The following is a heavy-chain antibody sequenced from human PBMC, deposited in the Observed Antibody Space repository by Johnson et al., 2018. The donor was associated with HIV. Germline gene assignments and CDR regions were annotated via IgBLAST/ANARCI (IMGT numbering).Heavy chain of an antibody. D-gene: IGHD6-13*01. J-gene: IGHJ3*02. Sequence: QVQLVESGGGVVQPGKSLRFSCAASGFTFSYYGMHWVRQAPGKGLEWVAVIWYDGSNKFYADSVKGRFTTSRDNSKNTLYLQMNSLRDEDTAVYYCARGGYSSSWQDPDAFDIWGQGTMVTVSS. CDR2: IWYDGSNK. V-gene: IGHV3-33*01. CDR3: ARGGYSSSWQDPDAFDI. CDR1: GFTFSYYG.